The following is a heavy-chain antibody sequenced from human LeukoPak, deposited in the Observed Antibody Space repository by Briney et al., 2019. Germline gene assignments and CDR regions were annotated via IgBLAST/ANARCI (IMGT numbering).Heavy chain of an antibody. J-gene: IGHJ6*03. CDR2: IYYSGST. CDR3: AGGRDTRRLGMDV. Sequence: SETLSLTCTVSGGSISSHYWSWIRQPPGKGLEWIGYIYYSGSTNYNPSLKSRVTISVDTSKNQFSLKLSSVTAADTAVYYCAGGRDTRRLGMDVWGKGTTVTVSS. D-gene: IGHD3-16*01. CDR1: GGSISSHY. V-gene: IGHV4-59*11.